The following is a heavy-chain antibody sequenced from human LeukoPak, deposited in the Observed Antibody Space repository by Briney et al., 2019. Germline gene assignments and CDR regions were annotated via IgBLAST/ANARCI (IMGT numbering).Heavy chain of an antibody. Sequence: SETLSLTCTVSGGSISSYYWSWIRQPPGKGLEWIGYIYYSGSTNYNPSLKSRVTISVGTSKNQFSLELSSVTAADTAVYYCARFREYCSSTSCYYYYGMDVWGQGTTVTVSS. CDR3: ARFREYCSSTSCYYYYGMDV. D-gene: IGHD2-2*01. J-gene: IGHJ6*02. CDR2: IYYSGST. V-gene: IGHV4-59*01. CDR1: GGSISSYY.